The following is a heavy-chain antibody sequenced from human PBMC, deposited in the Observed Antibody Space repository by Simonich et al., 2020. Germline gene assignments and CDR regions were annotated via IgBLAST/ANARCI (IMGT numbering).Heavy chain of an antibody. CDR2: INPNSGST. V-gene: IGHV1-2*06. J-gene: IGHJ3*02. D-gene: IGHD2-2*01. CDR3: ARDTFLGYCSSTSCYDAFDI. CDR1: GYTFTGYY. Sequence: QVQLVQSGAEVKKPGASVKVSCKASGYTFTGYYMHWVRQAPGQGFGGMRRINPNSGSTNYAQKFQGRVTMTRDTSISTAYMELSRLRSDATAVYYCARDTFLGYCSSTSCYDAFDIWGQGTMVTVSS.